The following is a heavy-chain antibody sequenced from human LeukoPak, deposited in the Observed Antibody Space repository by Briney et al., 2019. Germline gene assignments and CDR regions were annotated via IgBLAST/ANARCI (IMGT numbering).Heavy chain of an antibody. CDR1: GGSFSGYY. CDR2: INHSRST. V-gene: IGHV4-34*01. D-gene: IGHD4-17*01. J-gene: IGHJ6*03. CDR3: ARGSSTVTTSHYYYYMDV. Sequence: SETLSLTCAVYGGSFSGYYWSWIRQPPGKGLEWIGEINHSRSTNYNPSLKSRVTISVDTSKNQFSLKLSSVTAADTAVYYCARGSSTVTTSHYYYYMDVWGKGTTVTVSS.